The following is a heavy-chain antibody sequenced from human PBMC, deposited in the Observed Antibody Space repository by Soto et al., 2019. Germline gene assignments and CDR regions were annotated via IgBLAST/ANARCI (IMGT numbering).Heavy chain of an antibody. V-gene: IGHV4-34*01. CDR1: GGSFSGYY. CDR2: INHSGST. Sequence: SETLSLTCAVYGGSFSGYYWSWIRQPPGKGLEWIGEINHSGSTNYNPSLKSRVTISVDTSKNQFSLKLSSVTAADTAVYYCAQDGSSWYLDYYYGMDVWGQGTTVTVSS. J-gene: IGHJ6*02. D-gene: IGHD6-13*01. CDR3: AQDGSSWYLDYYYGMDV.